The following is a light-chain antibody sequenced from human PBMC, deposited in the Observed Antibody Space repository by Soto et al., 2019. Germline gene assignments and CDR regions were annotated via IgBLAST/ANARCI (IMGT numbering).Light chain of an antibody. CDR2: GAT. CDR3: QQYCSSLPVT. V-gene: IGKV3-20*01. Sequence: EIVLTQSPGTLSLSPGERGTISCRASQSVSSDYLAWYQQKPGQAPRLIIYGATNSASGIPDRFSGSGSGTDFTLTISRLEPEDFAVYYCQQYCSSLPVTFGGGTKVEIK. J-gene: IGKJ4*01. CDR1: QSVSSDY.